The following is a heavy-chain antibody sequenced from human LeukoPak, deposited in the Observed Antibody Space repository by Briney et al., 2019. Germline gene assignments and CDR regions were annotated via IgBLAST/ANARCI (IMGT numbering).Heavy chain of an antibody. CDR2: ITTSSRTI. Sequence: GGSLRLSCAASGFTFSTYNMNWVRQAPGKGLEWVSYITTSSRTIYYADSVKGRFTISRDNAESSLYLQMNSLRAEDTAVYYCARGRAVTIADYWGQGTLVTVSS. V-gene: IGHV3-48*01. CDR1: GFTFSTYN. J-gene: IGHJ4*02. D-gene: IGHD4-17*01. CDR3: ARGRAVTIADY.